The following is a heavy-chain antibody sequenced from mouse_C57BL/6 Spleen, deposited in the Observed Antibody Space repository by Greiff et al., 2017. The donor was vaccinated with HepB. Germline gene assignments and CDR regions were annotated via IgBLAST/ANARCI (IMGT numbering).Heavy chain of an antibody. CDR2: SRNKANDYTT. CDR1: GFTFRDFY. Sequence: DVMLVESGGGLVQSGRSLRLSCATSGFTFRDFYMEWVRQAPGKGLEWIAASRNKANDYTTEYSASVKGRFIVSRDTSQSILYLQMNALRAEDTAIYYCARDAGDYGGGYFDVWGTGTTVTVSS. D-gene: IGHD1-1*02. J-gene: IGHJ1*03. CDR3: ARDAGDYGGGYFDV. V-gene: IGHV7-1*01.